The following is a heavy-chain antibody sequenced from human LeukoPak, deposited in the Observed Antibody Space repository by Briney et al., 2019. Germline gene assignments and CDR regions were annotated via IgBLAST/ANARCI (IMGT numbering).Heavy chain of an antibody. V-gene: IGHV1-18*01. CDR2: ISRYNGNT. CDR3: ARGGPMIVVVKAVDPFDI. J-gene: IGHJ4*02. CDR1: GYTFTSYG. D-gene: IGHD3-22*01. Sequence: GASVKVSCKASGYTFTSYGISWVRQAPGQGLEWMGWISRYNGNTKYAQKLQGRVTMTTDTSTSTAYMELRNLRSDDTAVYYCARGGPMIVVVKAVDPFDIWGQGTLVTVSS.